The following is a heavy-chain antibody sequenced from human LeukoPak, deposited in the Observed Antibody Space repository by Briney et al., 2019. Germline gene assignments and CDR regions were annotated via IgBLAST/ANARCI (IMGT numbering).Heavy chain of an antibody. D-gene: IGHD2-8*02. J-gene: IGHJ5*02. CDR1: GFTFSGSY. Sequence: PGGSLRLSCVASGFTFSGSYLSWVRQAPGKELEWVSVIYRDGETYYASSVKGRFTISRDNSKNPVYLQMTNLRVEDTAVYFCAGGYCTATDCHGGWWFHLWGQGTLVSVSS. CDR2: IYRDGET. CDR3: AGGYCTATDCHGGWWFHL. V-gene: IGHV3-53*01.